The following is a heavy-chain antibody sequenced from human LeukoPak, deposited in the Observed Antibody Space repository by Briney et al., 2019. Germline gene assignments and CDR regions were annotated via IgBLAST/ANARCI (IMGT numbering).Heavy chain of an antibody. V-gene: IGHV1-18*01. J-gene: IGHJ5*02. CDR2: ISAYKGNT. CDR3: ARVDDFWSGYRNWFDP. CDR1: GYTFTSYG. Sequence: ASVKVSCKSSGYTFTSYGISWVRQAPGQGLAWMGWISAYKGNTNYAQKLQGRVTMTTDTSTSTAYMELRSLRSDDTAVYYCARVDDFWSGYRNWFDPWGQGTLVTVSS. D-gene: IGHD3-3*01.